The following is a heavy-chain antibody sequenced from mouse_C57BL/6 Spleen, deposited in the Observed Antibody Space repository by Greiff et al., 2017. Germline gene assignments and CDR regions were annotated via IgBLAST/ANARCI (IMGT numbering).Heavy chain of an antibody. V-gene: IGHV1-26*01. CDR2: INPNNGGT. J-gene: IGHJ3*01. D-gene: IGHD2-1*01. Sequence: VQLQQSGPELVKPGASVKISCKASGYTFTDYYMNWVKQSHGKSLEWIGDINPNNGGTSYNQKFKGKATLTVDKSSSTAYMELRSLTSEDSAVYYCALIYYGNYGLAYWGQGTLVTVSA. CDR3: ALIYYGNYGLAY. CDR1: GYTFTDYY.